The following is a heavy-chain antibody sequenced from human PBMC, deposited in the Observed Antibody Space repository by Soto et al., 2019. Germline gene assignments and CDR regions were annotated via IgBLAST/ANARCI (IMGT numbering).Heavy chain of an antibody. D-gene: IGHD3-10*01. CDR1: GFTFSSYG. CDR2: ISYDGSNK. J-gene: IGHJ4*02. Sequence: QVHLVESGGGVVQPGRSLSLSCAASGFTFSSYGMHWVHQAPGKGLEWVAVISYDGSNKYYADSVKGRFNISRDNSKNTLYLHMNRLRAEDTAVYYCAKDPRPYAGSESYYYFDYWGQGTLVTVAS. V-gene: IGHV3-30*18. CDR3: AKDPRPYAGSESYYYFDY.